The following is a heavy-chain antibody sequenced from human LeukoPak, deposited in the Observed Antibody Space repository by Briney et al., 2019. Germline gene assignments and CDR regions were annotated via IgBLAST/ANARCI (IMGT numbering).Heavy chain of an antibody. CDR1: GGSISNYF. CDR3: ARRPTGDPKFDY. Sequence: SETLSLTCSVSGGSISNYFWTWIRQPPGKGLEWIGYIYSSGSTYYNPSLKSRVTIPVDTSKNRFSLKLSTVIAADTAVYYCARRPTGDPKFDYWGQGTLVTVSS. V-gene: IGHV4-59*08. J-gene: IGHJ4*02. D-gene: IGHD7-27*01. CDR2: IYSSGST.